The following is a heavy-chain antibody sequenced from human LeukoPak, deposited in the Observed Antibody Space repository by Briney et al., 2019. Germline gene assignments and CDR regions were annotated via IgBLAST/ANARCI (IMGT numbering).Heavy chain of an antibody. J-gene: IGHJ4*02. V-gene: IGHV4-39*01. CDR2: VHYSGST. Sequence: PSETLSLTCTVSGGSISSSGNYWGWIRQPPGKGLEWIGSVHYSGSTYYNPSLKSRVTVSVDTSKNQFSLKLNSVTAADTAVYYCARRHSGGPTIIFDYWGRGTLVTVSS. CDR3: ARRHSGGPTIIFDY. D-gene: IGHD6-19*01. CDR1: GGSISSSGNY.